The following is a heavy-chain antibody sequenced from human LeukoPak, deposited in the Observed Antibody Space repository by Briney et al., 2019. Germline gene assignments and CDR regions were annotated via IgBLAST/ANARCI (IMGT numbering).Heavy chain of an antibody. CDR2: INPNSGGT. Sequence: ASVKVSCKASGYTFTGYFMHWVRQAPGQGLEWMGWINPNSGGTNYAQKFQGRVTMTRDTSISTAYMELSRLRSDDTAVYYCARNGMYYDSSGYYPDWGQGTLVTVSS. CDR3: ARNGMYYDSSGYYPD. CDR1: GYTFTGYF. D-gene: IGHD3-22*01. V-gene: IGHV1-2*02. J-gene: IGHJ4*02.